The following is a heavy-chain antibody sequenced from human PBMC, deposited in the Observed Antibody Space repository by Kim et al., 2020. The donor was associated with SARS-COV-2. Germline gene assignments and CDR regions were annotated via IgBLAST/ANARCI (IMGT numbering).Heavy chain of an antibody. J-gene: IGHJ4*02. CDR3: AREGNYYDSSGYYRDY. D-gene: IGHD3-22*01. Sequence: SLKSRVTISVDTSKNQFSLKLSSVTAADTAVYYCAREGNYYDSSGYYRDYWGQGTLVTVSS. V-gene: IGHV4-31*02.